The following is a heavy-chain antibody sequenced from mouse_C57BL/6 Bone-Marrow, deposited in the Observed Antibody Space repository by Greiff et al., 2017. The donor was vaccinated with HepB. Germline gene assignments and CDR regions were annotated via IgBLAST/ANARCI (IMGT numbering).Heavy chain of an antibody. CDR3: TRYYYGSSYYFDY. D-gene: IGHD1-1*01. Sequence: VQLQQSGTVLARPGASVKMSCKTSGYTFTSYWMHWVKQRPGQGLEWIGAIYPGNSDTSYNQKFKGKAKLTAVTSASTAYMELSSLTNEDSAVYYCTRYYYGSSYYFDYWGQGTTLTVSS. V-gene: IGHV1-5*01. CDR1: GYTFTSYW. J-gene: IGHJ2*01. CDR2: IYPGNSDT.